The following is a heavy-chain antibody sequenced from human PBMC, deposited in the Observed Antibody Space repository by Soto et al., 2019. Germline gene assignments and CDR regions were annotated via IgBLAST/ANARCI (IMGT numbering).Heavy chain of an antibody. Sequence: SETLSLTCAAYGGSFSGYYWSWIRQPPGKGLEWIGEINHSGSTNYNPSLKSRVTISVDTSKNQFSLKLSSVTAADTAVYYCARGRDSGSPAAPRYFDYWGQGTLVTVSS. CDR2: INHSGST. CDR3: ARGRDSGSPAAPRYFDY. CDR1: GGSFSGYY. J-gene: IGHJ4*02. V-gene: IGHV4-34*01. D-gene: IGHD2-2*01.